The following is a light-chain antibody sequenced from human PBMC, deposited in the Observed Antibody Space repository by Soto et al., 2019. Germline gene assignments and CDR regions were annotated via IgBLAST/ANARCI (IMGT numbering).Light chain of an antibody. V-gene: IGLV2-11*01. J-gene: IGLJ3*02. Sequence: QSVLTQPRSVSGSPGQSVTISCTGTSSDVGGYNYVSWYQQHPGKAPKLIIYDVSKRPSGVPDRFSGSKSGNTASLTISGLQAEEEADYYCCSYAGSYTFVFGGGTKLTVL. CDR1: SSDVGGYNY. CDR3: CSYAGSYTFV. CDR2: DVS.